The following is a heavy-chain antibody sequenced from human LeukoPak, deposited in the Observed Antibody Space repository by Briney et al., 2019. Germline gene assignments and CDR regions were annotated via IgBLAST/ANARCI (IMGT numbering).Heavy chain of an antibody. Sequence: NTSETLSHTCSVSGGSLRSHYWSWLRQPRGKGLELIGHIHETGRTFYNPSLRVRVTISLDTSNNQFSLKLTSMTAADTAVYYCARFSSGCSTSSCYLTYWGQGTLVTVS. J-gene: IGHJ4*02. CDR1: GGSLRSHY. D-gene: IGHD2-2*01. V-gene: IGHV4-59*11. CDR3: ARFSSGCSTSSCYLTY. CDR2: IHETGRT.